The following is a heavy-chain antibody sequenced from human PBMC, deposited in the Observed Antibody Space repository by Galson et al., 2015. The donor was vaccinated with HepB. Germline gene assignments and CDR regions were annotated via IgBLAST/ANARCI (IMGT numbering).Heavy chain of an antibody. CDR3: ARGQDSSSWYGDY. CDR1: GFTFSRYS. Sequence: SLRLSCAASGFTFSRYSMNWVRQAPGKGLEWVSSISSSTTYIYYADSVRGRFTISRDNAKNSLYLEMNSLRAEDTAVYYCARGQDSSSWYGDYWGQGTLVTVSS. D-gene: IGHD6-13*01. CDR2: ISSSTTYI. J-gene: IGHJ4*02. V-gene: IGHV3-21*01.